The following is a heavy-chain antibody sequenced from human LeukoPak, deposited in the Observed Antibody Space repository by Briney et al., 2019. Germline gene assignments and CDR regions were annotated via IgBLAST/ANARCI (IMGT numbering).Heavy chain of an antibody. CDR3: ARDRWFDP. V-gene: IGHV3-21*01. CDR1: GFTFSSYS. CDR2: ISSSSSYI. Sequence: PGGSLTLSCAASGFTFSSYSMNWLRQAPGKGLEGVSSISSSSSYIYYADSVKGRFTISRDNAKNSLYLQMNSLRAEDTAVYYCARDRWFDPWGQGTLVTVSS. J-gene: IGHJ5*02.